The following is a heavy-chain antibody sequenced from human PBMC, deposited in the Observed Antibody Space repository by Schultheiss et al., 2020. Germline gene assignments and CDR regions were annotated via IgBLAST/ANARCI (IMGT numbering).Heavy chain of an antibody. J-gene: IGHJ4*02. CDR1: GFTFSSYA. D-gene: IGHD3-22*01. CDR2: ISYDGSNK. Sequence: GGSLRLSCAASGFTFSSYAMHWVRQAPGKGLEWVAVISYDGSNKYYADSVKGRFTISRDNSKNTLYLQMNSLRAEDTAVYYCARTYYYDSSGGGSYFDYWGQGTLVTVSS. V-gene: IGHV3-30-3*01. CDR3: ARTYYYDSSGGGSYFDY.